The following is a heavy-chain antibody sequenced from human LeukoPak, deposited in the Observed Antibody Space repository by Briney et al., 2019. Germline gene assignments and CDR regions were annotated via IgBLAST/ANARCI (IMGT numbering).Heavy chain of an antibody. CDR1: GGSISSHY. D-gene: IGHD3-3*01. J-gene: IGHJ6*03. CDR2: IYYSGST. CDR3: ARSYYDFWSGYYTPQEDYMDV. Sequence: PSETLSLTCTVSGGSISSHYWSWIRQPPGKGLEWIGYIYYSGSTNYNPSLKSRVTISVDTSKNQFSLKLSSVTAADTAVYYCARSYYDFWSGYYTPQEDYMDVWGKGTTVTVSS. V-gene: IGHV4-59*11.